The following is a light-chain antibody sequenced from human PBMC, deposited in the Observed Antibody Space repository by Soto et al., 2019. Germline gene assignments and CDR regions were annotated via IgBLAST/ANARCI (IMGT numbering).Light chain of an antibody. Sequence: QSVVTQPPSASGTPGQRVTISCSGSSSNIGNNYVSWYQQLPGTAPKLLVYRTNQRPSGVPDRFSGSKSGTSASLAISGLRSEDEADYYCAAWDDSLSVVVFGGGTKLTVL. CDR3: AAWDDSLSVVV. CDR2: RTN. CDR1: SSNIGNNY. V-gene: IGLV1-47*01. J-gene: IGLJ2*01.